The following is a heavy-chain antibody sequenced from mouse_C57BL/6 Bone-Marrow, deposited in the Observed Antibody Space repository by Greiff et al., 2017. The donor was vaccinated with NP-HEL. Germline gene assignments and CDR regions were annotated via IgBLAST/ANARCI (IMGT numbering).Heavy chain of an antibody. CDR3: ARAYYYGSSYSWFAY. D-gene: IGHD1-1*01. CDR2: ICDGGSYT. J-gene: IGHJ3*01. V-gene: IGHV5-4*03. CDR1: GFTFSSYA. Sequence: EVKLVESGGGLVKPGGSLKLSCAASGFTFSSYAMSWVRQTPEKRLEWVATICDGGSYTYYPDNVKGRFTISRDNAKNNLYLQMSHLKSEDTAMYYCARAYYYGSSYSWFAYWGQGTLVTVSA.